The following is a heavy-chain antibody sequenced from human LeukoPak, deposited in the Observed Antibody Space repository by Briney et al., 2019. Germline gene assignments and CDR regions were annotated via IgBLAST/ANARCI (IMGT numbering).Heavy chain of an antibody. J-gene: IGHJ5*02. CDR1: GGSISSSSYY. CDR3: AREGYSSWFDP. D-gene: IGHD6-13*01. CDR2: IYYSGST. Sequence: PSETLSLTCTVSGGSISSSSYYWGWIRQPPGKGLEWLGSIYYSGSTYYNPSLKSRVTISVDTSKNQFSLKLSSVTAADTAVYYCAREGYSSWFDPSGEGTLVTVSS. V-gene: IGHV4-39*07.